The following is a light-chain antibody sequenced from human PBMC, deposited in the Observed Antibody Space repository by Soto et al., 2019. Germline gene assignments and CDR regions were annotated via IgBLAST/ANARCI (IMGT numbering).Light chain of an antibody. CDR3: CSYAGSSTYV. Sequence: QSVLTQPASVSGSPGQSITISCTGISSDVGNYNLVSWYQQHPGKAPKLMIYEVSKRPSGASNRFSGSKSGITASLTISGLQAEDEADYYCCSYAGSSTYVFGTGTKLTVL. CDR2: EVS. J-gene: IGLJ1*01. CDR1: SSDVGNYNL. V-gene: IGLV2-23*02.